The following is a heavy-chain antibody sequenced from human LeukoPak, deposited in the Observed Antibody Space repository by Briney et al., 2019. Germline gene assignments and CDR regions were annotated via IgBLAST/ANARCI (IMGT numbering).Heavy chain of an antibody. J-gene: IGHJ4*02. Sequence: GGSLRLSCEASGFTFSSYWMSWVRQAPGKGLEWVANIKQDGSEKYYVDSVKGRFTISRDNAKNSLYLQMNSLRAEDTAVYYCARAWDYYDSSGYFDYWGQGTLVTVSS. D-gene: IGHD3-22*01. V-gene: IGHV3-7*01. CDR3: ARAWDYYDSSGYFDY. CDR2: IKQDGSEK. CDR1: GFTFSSYW.